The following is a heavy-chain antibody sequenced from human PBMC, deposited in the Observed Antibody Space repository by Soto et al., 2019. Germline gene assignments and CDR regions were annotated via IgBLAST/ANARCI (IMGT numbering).Heavy chain of an antibody. V-gene: IGHV3-23*01. CDR2: ISGDGLST. CDR1: GSTFTDFT. CDR3: ARRPDAFGI. Sequence: EVQLLESGGGLVQPGGSLRLSCAGSGSTFTDFTMTWVRQAPGKGLEWVSAISGDGLSTYYAGSVKGRFTISRDNSKTTLYLQMNSLRAEDTAVYYCARRPDAFGIWGRGTMVTVSS. J-gene: IGHJ3*02.